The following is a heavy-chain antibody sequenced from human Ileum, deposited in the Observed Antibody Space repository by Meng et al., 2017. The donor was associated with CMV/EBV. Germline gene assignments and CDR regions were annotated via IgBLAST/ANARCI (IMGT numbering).Heavy chain of an antibody. D-gene: IGHD1-1*01. CDR1: GYSISSGYC. CDR3: ARERDMYNWNDGSTFDI. CDR2: FYHSGST. J-gene: IGHJ3*02. V-gene: IGHV4-38-2*02. Sequence: SETLSLTCIVSGYSISSGYCWGWIRQPPGKGLEWIGSFYHSGSTYYSPSLQSRVTISVDTSKNHFSLKLTSVTAADTAVYYCARERDMYNWNDGSTFDIWGQGATVTV.